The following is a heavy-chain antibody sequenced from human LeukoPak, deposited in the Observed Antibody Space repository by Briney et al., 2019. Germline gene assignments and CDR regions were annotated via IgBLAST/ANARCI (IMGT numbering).Heavy chain of an antibody. J-gene: IGHJ2*01. CDR1: GSIFSTYW. Sequence: GGSLRLSCTASGSIFSTYWMSWVRQAPGMGLEWVGKIRQDGGQIFYVDSVKGRFTISRDNAKNSLYLQLNNLRAEDTAVYYCARADLEWYLDLWGRGTLVTVSS. CDR3: ARADLEWYLDL. V-gene: IGHV3-7*01. CDR2: IRQDGGQI.